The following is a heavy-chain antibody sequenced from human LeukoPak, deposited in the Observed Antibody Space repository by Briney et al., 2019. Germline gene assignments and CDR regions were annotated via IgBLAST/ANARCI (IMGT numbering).Heavy chain of an antibody. D-gene: IGHD1-26*01. CDR2: ISYDGSNK. V-gene: IGHV3-30-3*01. J-gene: IGHJ4*02. CDR3: ARVGSLGSGSYYPDY. CDR1: GFTFSSYA. Sequence: GGSLRLSCAASGFTFSSYAMHWVRQAPGKGLEWVAVISYDGSNKYYADSVKGRFTISRDNSKNTLYLQMNSLRAEDTAVYYCARVGSLGSGSYYPDYWGQGTLVTVSS.